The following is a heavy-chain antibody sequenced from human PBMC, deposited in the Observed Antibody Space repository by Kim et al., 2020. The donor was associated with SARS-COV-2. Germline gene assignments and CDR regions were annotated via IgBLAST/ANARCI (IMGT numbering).Heavy chain of an antibody. CDR3: ARQGPVATILYYGMDV. V-gene: IGHV4-59*08. J-gene: IGHJ6*02. Sequence: LKSRVTISVDTSKNQFSLKLSSVTAADTAVYYCARQGPVATILYYGMDVWGQGTTVTVSS. D-gene: IGHD5-12*01.